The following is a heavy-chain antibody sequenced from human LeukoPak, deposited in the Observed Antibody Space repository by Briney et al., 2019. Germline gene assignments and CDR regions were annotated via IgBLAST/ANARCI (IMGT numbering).Heavy chain of an antibody. CDR2: INPSGGST. V-gene: IGHV1-46*01. CDR3: ARVQDTAMPTYEFDY. J-gene: IGHJ4*02. Sequence: VASVKVSCKASGYTFTSYYMHWVRQAPGQGLEWMGIINPSGGSTSYAQKFQGRVTMTRDTSTSTVYMELSSLRSEDTAVYYCARVQDTAMPTYEFDYWGQGTLVTVSS. D-gene: IGHD5-18*01. CDR1: GYTFTSYY.